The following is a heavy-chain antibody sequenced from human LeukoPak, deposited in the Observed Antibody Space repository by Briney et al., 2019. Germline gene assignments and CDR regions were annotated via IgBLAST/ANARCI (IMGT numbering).Heavy chain of an antibody. J-gene: IGHJ4*02. CDR3: ARDRPDWEERWEYSYGRGGHYFDY. V-gene: IGHV1-69*05. Sequence: GASVKVSCKASGGTFSSYAISWVRQAPGQGLEWMGGIIPIFGTANYAQKFQGRVTMTRDTSTSTVYMELSSLRSEDTAVYYCARDRPDWEERWEYSYGRGGHYFDYWGQGTLVTVSS. CDR1: GGTFSSYA. CDR2: IIPIFGTA. D-gene: IGHD5-18*01.